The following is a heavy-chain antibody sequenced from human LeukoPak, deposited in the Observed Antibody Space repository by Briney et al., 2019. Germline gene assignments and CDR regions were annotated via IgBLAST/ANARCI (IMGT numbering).Heavy chain of an antibody. V-gene: IGHV3-7*04. J-gene: IGHJ4*02. CDR3: ARDSPGYLAYDS. CDR1: GFTFSTYW. CDR2: IKEDGSAT. Sequence: PGGSLRLSCAASGFTFSTYWMTWVRQAPGKGPEWVANIKEDGSATYYVDSVKGRFTISRDNAKKSLYLQMNSLRAEDTAVYYCARDSPGYLAYDSCGQGTLVMVSS. D-gene: IGHD1-1*01.